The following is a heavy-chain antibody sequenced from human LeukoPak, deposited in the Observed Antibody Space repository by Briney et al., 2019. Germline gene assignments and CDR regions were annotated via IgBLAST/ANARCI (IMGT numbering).Heavy chain of an antibody. V-gene: IGHV4-59*01. CDR1: GGSISSYF. D-gene: IGHD2-2*02. CDR3: ARGRDDCSSTSCYTWGIYYYYYYMDV. Sequence: SETLSLTCTVSGGSISSYFWSWIWQPPGKGLEWIGYIYYSGSTNYNPSLKSRVTISVATSKNQFSLKLSSVTAADTAVYYCARGRDDCSSTSCYTWGIYYYYYYMDVWGKGTTVTVSS. CDR2: IYYSGST. J-gene: IGHJ6*03.